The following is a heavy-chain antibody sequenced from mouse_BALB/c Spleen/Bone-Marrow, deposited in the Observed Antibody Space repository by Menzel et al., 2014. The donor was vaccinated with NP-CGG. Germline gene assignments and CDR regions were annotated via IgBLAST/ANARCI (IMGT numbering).Heavy chain of an antibody. CDR1: GYTFTSYW. CDR2: IDPSDSET. D-gene: IGHD4-1*01. J-gene: IGHJ2*01. Sequence: VKLMESGAELVKPGAPVKLSCKASGYTFTSYWMNWVKPRPGRGLEWIGRIDPSDSETHYNQKFKDKATLTVDKSSSTAYIQLSSLTSEDSAVYYCARNWVYFDYWGQGTTLTVSS. CDR3: ARNWVYFDY. V-gene: IGHV1-69*02.